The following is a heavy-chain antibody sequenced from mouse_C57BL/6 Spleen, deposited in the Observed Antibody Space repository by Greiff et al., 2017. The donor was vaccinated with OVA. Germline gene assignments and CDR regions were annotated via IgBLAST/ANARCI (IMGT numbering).Heavy chain of an antibody. CDR3: ARTLYDYDAYFDY. D-gene: IGHD2-4*01. V-gene: IGHV1-50*01. CDR2: IDPSDSYT. CDR1: GYTFTSYW. J-gene: IGHJ2*01. Sequence: VQLQQPGAELVKPGASVKLSCKASGYTFTSYWMQWVKQRPGQGLEWIGEIDPSDSYTTYNQKFQGKATLTVDTSSSTAYMQLSSLTSEDSAVYDCARTLYDYDAYFDYWGQGTTLTVSS.